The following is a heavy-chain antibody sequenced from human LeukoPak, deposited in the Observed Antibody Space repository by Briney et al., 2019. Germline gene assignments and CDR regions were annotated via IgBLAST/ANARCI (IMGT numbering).Heavy chain of an antibody. J-gene: IGHJ3*02. CDR2: INPNNGGT. CDR1: GYTFTGYY. V-gene: IGHV1-2*02. D-gene: IGHD3-22*01. Sequence: ASVKVSCKASGYTFTGYYMRWVRQAPGQGLEWMGWINPNNGGTNYAQKFQGRVTMTRDTSISTAYMELSRLRSDDMAVYYCARESSLSGYSSDAFDIWGQGTMVTVSS. CDR3: ARESSLSGYSSDAFDI.